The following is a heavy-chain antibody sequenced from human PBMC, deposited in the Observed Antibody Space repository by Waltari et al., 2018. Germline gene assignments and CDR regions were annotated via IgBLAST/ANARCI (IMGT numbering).Heavy chain of an antibody. J-gene: IGHJ4*02. D-gene: IGHD2-8*01. CDR1: GFIFIRSR. CDR3: AKGVSKWRMDS. Sequence: EVQLVESGGGLVTPGGSLSLSCAASGFIFIRSRMNWVRQAPGKGLEWVSFISSSTSNIYYVDSVKGRFTISRDNANNSLYLQMNSLRVEDTAVYYCAKGVSKWRMDSWGRGILVTVSS. V-gene: IGHV3-21*02. CDR2: ISSSTSNI.